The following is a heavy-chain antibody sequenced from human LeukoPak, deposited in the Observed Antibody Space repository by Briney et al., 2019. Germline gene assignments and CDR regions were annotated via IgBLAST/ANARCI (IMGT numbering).Heavy chain of an antibody. J-gene: IGHJ4*02. V-gene: IGHV3-48*01. D-gene: IGHD3-22*01. CDR3: ARDRHKYNYDSGGYPPY. CDR2: ISSSGSTI. CDR1: GFTFSSYA. Sequence: GGSLRLSCAASGFTFSSYAMHWVRQAPGKGLEWVSYISSSGSTIYYADSVKGRFTISRDNAKNSLYLQMNTLRAEDTAVYYCARDRHKYNYDSGGYPPYWGQGTLVTVSS.